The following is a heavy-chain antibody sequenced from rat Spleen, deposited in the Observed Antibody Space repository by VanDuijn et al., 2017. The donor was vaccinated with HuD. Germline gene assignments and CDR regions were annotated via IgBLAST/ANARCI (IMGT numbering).Heavy chain of an antibody. J-gene: IGHJ1*01. CDR3: AGAGYLRDWYFDF. D-gene: IGHD2-2*01. Sequence: EVQLVESGGGLVQPGRSLKLSCVASGFPFNNYWMTWIRQAPAKGLEWIATFSSDGSNTYYRDSVKGRFHISRDNAKRTLFLQMDSLRSDDTATYYCAGAGYLRDWYFDFWGPGTMVTVSS. V-gene: IGHV5-29*01. CDR1: GFPFNNYW. CDR2: FSSDGSNT.